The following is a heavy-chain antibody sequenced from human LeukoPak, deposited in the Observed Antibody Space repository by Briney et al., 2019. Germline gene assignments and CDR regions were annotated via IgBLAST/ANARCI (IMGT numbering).Heavy chain of an antibody. Sequence: PGGSLRLSCAASGFTFSTYAMHWVRQAPGKGLEWVAVISDDGSIKYYADSVKGRFTISRDNSKNTLYLQMNSLRAEDTAVYYCARDRLDGYIDYWGQGTLVTVSS. J-gene: IGHJ4*02. V-gene: IGHV3-30-3*01. CDR1: GFTFSTYA. D-gene: IGHD5-24*01. CDR2: ISDDGSIK. CDR3: ARDRLDGYIDY.